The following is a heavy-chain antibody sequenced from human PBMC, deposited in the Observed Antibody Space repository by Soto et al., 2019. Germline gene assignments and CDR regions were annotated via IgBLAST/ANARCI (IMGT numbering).Heavy chain of an antibody. D-gene: IGHD6-6*01. Sequence: ASVKVSCKASGGTFSSYATSWVRQAPGQGLEWMGGIIPIFGTANYAQKFQGRVTITADESTSTAYMELSSLRSEDTAVYYCARDRLSSSLGAFDIWGQRTMVTVSS. CDR1: GGTFSSYA. CDR3: ARDRLSSSLGAFDI. CDR2: IIPIFGTA. V-gene: IGHV1-69*13. J-gene: IGHJ3*02.